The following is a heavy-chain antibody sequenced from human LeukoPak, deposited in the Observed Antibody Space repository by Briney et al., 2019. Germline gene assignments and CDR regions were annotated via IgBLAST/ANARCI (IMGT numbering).Heavy chain of an antibody. Sequence: SETLSLTCNVSGGSINNYYWSWIRQPPGKGLEWLGYVYYSGNTNYNPSLKSRVTISVDTSKSQFSLKLTSVTAADTAVYYCARGRGVCGSSNNWCDPWGQGTGVTVS. D-gene: IGHD2-15*01. CDR1: GGSINNYY. CDR3: ARGRGVCGSSNNWCDP. V-gene: IGHV4-59*01. J-gene: IGHJ5*02. CDR2: VYYSGNT.